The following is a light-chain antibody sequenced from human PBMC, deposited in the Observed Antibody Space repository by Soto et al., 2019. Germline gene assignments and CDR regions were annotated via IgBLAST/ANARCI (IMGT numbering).Light chain of an antibody. CDR1: SSNIGAGYD. CDR2: GNS. V-gene: IGLV1-40*01. J-gene: IGLJ2*01. Sequence: QSVLTQPPSVSGAPGQRVTISCTGSSSNIGAGYDVHWYQQLPGTAPKVLIYGNSNRPSGVPARISGSKSGTSASLAITGIQAEDEADYYCQSYDSSLSGWGFGGGTKLTVL. CDR3: QSYDSSLSGWG.